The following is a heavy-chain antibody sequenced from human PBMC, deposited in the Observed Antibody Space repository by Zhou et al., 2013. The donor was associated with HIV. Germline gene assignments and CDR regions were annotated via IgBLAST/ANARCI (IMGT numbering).Heavy chain of an antibody. D-gene: IGHD2-21*01. CDR2: IIPFFDVP. V-gene: IGHV1-69*04. CDR3: ATYCGTRTCSDY. Sequence: QVQLVQSGAEVRKPGSSVKVSCRVSGDTFRSSYAITWVRQAPGQGLEWMGTIIPFFDVPNYAQKFQGRVTITADKSTSTSYLELRSPRSEDTALYYCATYCGTRTCSDYWGQGTLVTVSS. CDR1: GDTFRSSYA. J-gene: IGHJ4*02.